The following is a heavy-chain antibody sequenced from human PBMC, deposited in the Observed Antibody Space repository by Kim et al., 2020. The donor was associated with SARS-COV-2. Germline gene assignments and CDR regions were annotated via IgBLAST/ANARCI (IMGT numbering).Heavy chain of an antibody. V-gene: IGHV3-48*04. CDR3: ARGRGSLLGY. Sequence: GGSLRLSCAASGFTFSSYSMNWVRQAPGKGLEWVSSISTSSSTIYYADSVKGRFTISRDNAKKSLYLQMNSLRVEDTAVYYCARGRGSLLGYWGQGTLVTVSS. CDR2: ISTSSSTI. CDR1: GFTFSSYS. D-gene: IGHD3-16*01. J-gene: IGHJ4*02.